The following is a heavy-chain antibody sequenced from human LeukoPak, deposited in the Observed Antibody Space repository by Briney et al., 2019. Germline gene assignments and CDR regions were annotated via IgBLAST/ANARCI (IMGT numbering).Heavy chain of an antibody. CDR1: GYSISTGRY. J-gene: IGHJ4*02. D-gene: IGHD2-2*01. CDR3: ARSLSTAGIDY. CDR2: IYQSGST. Sequence: KPSETLSLTCAVSGYSISTGRYWGWIRQPPGKGLEWFGSIYQSGSTYYKPSLKSRVTISVNTSKTQFSLNMRSVTAADTAVYCCARSLSTAGIDYWGQGTLVTVSS. V-gene: IGHV4-38-2*01.